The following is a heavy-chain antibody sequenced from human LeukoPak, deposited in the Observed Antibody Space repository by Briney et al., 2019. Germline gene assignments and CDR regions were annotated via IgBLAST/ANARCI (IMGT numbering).Heavy chain of an antibody. Sequence: GGSLKLSCAASGFTFSGSAMHWVRQASGKGLEWVGRIRSKTDGGTTDYAAPVKGRFTISRDDSKNTLYLQMNSLKTEDTAVYYCTTEWSPPNFYGDYVDYWGQGTLVTVSS. CDR2: IRSKTDGGTT. J-gene: IGHJ4*02. D-gene: IGHD4-17*01. CDR3: TTEWSPPNFYGDYVDY. CDR1: GFTFSGSA. V-gene: IGHV3-15*01.